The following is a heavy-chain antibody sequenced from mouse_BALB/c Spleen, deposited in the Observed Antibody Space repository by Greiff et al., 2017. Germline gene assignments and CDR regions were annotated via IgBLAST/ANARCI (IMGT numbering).Heavy chain of an antibody. CDR1: GYTFTSYY. CDR3: TLIYGYAMDY. Sequence: QVQLKESGAELVKPGASVKLSCKASGYTFTSYYMYWVKQRPGQGLEWIGEINPSNGGTNFNEKFKSKATLTVDKSSSTAYMQLSSLTSEDSAVYYCTLIYGYAMDYWGQGTSVTVSS. CDR2: INPSNGGT. V-gene: IGHV1S81*02. J-gene: IGHJ4*01. D-gene: IGHD1-1*02.